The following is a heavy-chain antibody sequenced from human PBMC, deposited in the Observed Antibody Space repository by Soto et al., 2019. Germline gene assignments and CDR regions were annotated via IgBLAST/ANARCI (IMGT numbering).Heavy chain of an antibody. CDR2: IYSGGST. V-gene: IGHV3-66*01. J-gene: IGHJ6*02. Sequence: GGSLRLSCAASGFTVSSNYMSWVRQAPGKGLEWVSVIYSGGSTYYADSVKGRFTISRDNSKNTLYLQMNSLRAEDTAVYYCARESGIAVAGKGHYYYYGMDVWGQGTTVTVSS. CDR3: ARESGIAVAGKGHYYYYGMDV. D-gene: IGHD6-19*01. CDR1: GFTVSSNY.